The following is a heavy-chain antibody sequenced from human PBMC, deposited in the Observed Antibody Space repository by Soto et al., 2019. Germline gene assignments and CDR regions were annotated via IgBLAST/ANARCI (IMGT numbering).Heavy chain of an antibody. J-gene: IGHJ4*02. CDR3: SNIESRGDFAY. CDR2: IYWNDDK. CDR1: GFSLSTSGVG. Sequence: SGPTLVNPTQTLTLTCTFSGFSLSTSGVGVGWIRQPPGKALEWLALIYWNDDKRYSPSVKSRLTITKDLSKDQVVLRMTNMDPLDTGTYYCSNIESRGDFAYWGQGTQVTVSS. V-gene: IGHV2-5*04. D-gene: IGHD3-10*01.